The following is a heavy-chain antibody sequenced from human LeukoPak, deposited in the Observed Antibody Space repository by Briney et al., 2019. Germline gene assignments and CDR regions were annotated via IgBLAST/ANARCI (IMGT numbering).Heavy chain of an antibody. CDR3: ARVYGGRYFDY. CDR2: ISSSGRTT. Sequence: SGGSLRLSCAASGFTFSSYEMNWVRQAPGKGLEWVSCISSSGRTTYYADSVKGRFTISRDNAIYSLYLQMNSLRAEDMAVYYCARVYGGRYFDYWGQGTLVTVSS. D-gene: IGHD4-23*01. V-gene: IGHV3-48*03. J-gene: IGHJ4*02. CDR1: GFTFSSYE.